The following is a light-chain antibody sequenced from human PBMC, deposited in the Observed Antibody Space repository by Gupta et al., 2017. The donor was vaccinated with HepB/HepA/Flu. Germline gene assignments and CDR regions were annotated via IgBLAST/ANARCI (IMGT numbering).Light chain of an antibody. CDR3: REWDGSSKLRV. V-gene: IGLV3-21*04. J-gene: IGLJ3*02. Sequence: SYVLTQPLSLSVAPGEAARVIRVGNNIGSKSVHWYQQKPGQAPVLVLYYDSDRPSGIPEGCDGTNTGDKATLTISRGEAGEEDDYDCREWDGSSKLRVFGGGTKRTVL. CDR2: YDS. CDR1: NIGSKS.